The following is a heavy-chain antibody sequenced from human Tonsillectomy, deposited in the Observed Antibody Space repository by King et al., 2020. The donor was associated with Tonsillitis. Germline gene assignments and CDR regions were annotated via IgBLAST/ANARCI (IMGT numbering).Heavy chain of an antibody. CDR1: GDTFSSYA. CDR3: ARVGFYCSSTSCPLVY. Sequence: VQLVESGTEVKKPGSSVKVSCKASGDTFSSYALSWVRQVPGQGLEWMGGIIPIFGTANYAQKFQGRVTITADESTSTAYMELRSLRSEDTAVYYCARVGFYCSSTSCPLVYWGQGTLVTVSS. V-gene: IGHV1-69*01. CDR2: IIPIFGTA. D-gene: IGHD2-2*01. J-gene: IGHJ4*02.